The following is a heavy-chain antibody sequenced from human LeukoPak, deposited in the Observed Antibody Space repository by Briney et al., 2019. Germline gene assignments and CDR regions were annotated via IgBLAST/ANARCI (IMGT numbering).Heavy chain of an antibody. CDR1: GDSLSSYY. D-gene: IGHD3-10*01. Sequence: SGTLSLTCTVSGDSLSSYYWSWIRQPPGKGLEWIGYIYYSGSTNYSPSLKSRVTISLDTSKNQFSLKLSSVTAADTAVYYCARDARTYYYGSGSFDYWGQGTLVTVSS. CDR2: IYYSGST. J-gene: IGHJ4*02. V-gene: IGHV4-59*12. CDR3: ARDARTYYYGSGSFDY.